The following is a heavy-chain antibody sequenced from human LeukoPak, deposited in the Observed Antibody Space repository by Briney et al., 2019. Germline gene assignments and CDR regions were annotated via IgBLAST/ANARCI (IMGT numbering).Heavy chain of an antibody. CDR1: GFTFSSYS. J-gene: IGHJ4*02. CDR3: ASPGWFGELSFDY. V-gene: IGHV3-21*01. CDR2: ISSSSSYI. Sequence: GGSLRLSCAASGFTFSSYSMNWVRQAPGKGLEWVSSISSSSSYIYYADSVNGRFTISRDNAKNSLYLQMNSLRAEDTAVYYCASPGWFGELSFDYWGQGTLVTVSS. D-gene: IGHD3-10*01.